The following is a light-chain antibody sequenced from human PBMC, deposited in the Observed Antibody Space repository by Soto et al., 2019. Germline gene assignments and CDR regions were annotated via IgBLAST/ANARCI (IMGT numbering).Light chain of an antibody. CDR2: GAS. Sequence: DIQMTQSPSAMSASVGDRVTITGLASQGISNYLAWFQQKPGKVPKRLIYGASSLQGGVPSRFSGRGSGTEFTLTISSLQPEDFATYYFLQHNSYPLPFGGGTKVDIK. CDR1: QGISNY. J-gene: IGKJ4*01. V-gene: IGKV1-17*03. CDR3: LQHNSYPLP.